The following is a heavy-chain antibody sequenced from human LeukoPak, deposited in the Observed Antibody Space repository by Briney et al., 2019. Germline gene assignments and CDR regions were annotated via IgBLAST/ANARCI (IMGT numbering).Heavy chain of an antibody. J-gene: IGHJ4*02. D-gene: IGHD2-15*01. Sequence: PGGSLRLSCAASGFTFRTYWMSWVRQAPGKGLEWVANINEDGSGKSYVDSMKGRFAISRDNAENPLFLQMNSLRAEDTAVYYCARDRIFDYWGQGILVTVSS. CDR2: INEDGSGK. CDR3: ARDRIFDY. CDR1: GFTFRTYW. V-gene: IGHV3-7*03.